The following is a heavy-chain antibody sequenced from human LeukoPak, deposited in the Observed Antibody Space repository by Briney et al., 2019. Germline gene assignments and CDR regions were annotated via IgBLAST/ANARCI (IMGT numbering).Heavy chain of an antibody. Sequence: NPSETLSLTCAVSGGSISSSNWWSWVRQPPGKGLEWIGEIYHSGSTNYNPSLKSRVTISVDKSKNQFSLKLSSVTAADTAVYYCARAVWFGERYFDYWGQGTLVTVSS. CDR2: IYHSGST. D-gene: IGHD3-10*01. CDR1: GGSISSSNW. V-gene: IGHV4-4*02. J-gene: IGHJ4*02. CDR3: ARAVWFGERYFDY.